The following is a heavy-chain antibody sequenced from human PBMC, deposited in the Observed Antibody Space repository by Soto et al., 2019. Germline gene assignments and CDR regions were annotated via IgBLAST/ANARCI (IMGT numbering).Heavy chain of an antibody. CDR1: GGTFSSNG. J-gene: IGHJ5*02. CDR2: ITPIFVTA. V-gene: IGHV1-69*13. D-gene: IGHD3-22*01. Sequence: SVKVSCKASGGTFSSNGSSWVRQATGQGLEWMGGITPIFVTAKYAQKFQGRVTITADESTNTAYLEVSGLRSEDTAVYYCARPNFYYETRSYNGPKGTWFGPWGQGSLVTVSS. CDR3: ARPNFYYETRSYNGPKGTWFGP.